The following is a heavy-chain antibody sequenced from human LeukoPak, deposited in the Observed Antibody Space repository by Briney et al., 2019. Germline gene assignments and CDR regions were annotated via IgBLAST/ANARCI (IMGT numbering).Heavy chain of an antibody. CDR2: IKYDGSEK. CDR1: GFTFKNYW. D-gene: IGHD3-10*01. J-gene: IGHJ4*02. V-gene: IGHV3-7*04. CDR3: ARGRGFDQ. Sequence: GGSLRLSCAASGFTFKNYWMSWVRQAPGKGLEWVTNIKYDGSEKYYVDSVKGRFTIARDNVKNSLYLQMNSLRAEDTAVYYCARGRGFDQWGQGTLVTVSS.